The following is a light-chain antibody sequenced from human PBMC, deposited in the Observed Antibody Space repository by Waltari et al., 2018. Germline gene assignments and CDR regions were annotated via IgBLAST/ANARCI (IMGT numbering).Light chain of an antibody. CDR1: SSDVGAYDY. J-gene: IGLJ1*01. V-gene: IGLV2-14*03. CDR3: SSMISGGPLV. Sequence: QSALTQPASVSGSPGQSITISCTGTSSDVGAYDYVSWYRQLPGKATELMISDVSRRPSGISARFSGYKSGDTASLTSSGLQAEDEADYYCSSMISGGPLVFGSGTQVTVL. CDR2: DVS.